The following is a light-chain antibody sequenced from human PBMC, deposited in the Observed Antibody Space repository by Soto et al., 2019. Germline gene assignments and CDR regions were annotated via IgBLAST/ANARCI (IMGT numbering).Light chain of an antibody. CDR1: SSDVGGYNY. CDR2: EVS. Sequence: QSVLTQPASVSGSPGQSITISCTGTSSDVGGYNYVSWYQQHPGKAPKLMIYEVSNRPSGVSNRFSGSKSGNTASLTISGLQAEDEPDYYCSSSTSSSTLVFGTGTKVTVL. J-gene: IGLJ1*01. V-gene: IGLV2-14*01. CDR3: SSSTSSSTLV.